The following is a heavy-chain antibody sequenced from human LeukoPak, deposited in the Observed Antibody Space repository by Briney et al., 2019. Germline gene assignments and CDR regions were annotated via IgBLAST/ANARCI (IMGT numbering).Heavy chain of an antibody. Sequence: GASVKLSCKASGYSFTAYYIYWVRQAPGQGLEWLGWINPNNGNTNYAQKFQGRVTMTRDTSITTAYMELSRLTSDDTAVFYCARVVAYYDGWPLDIWGQGTMVTVAS. V-gene: IGHV1-2*02. J-gene: IGHJ3*02. D-gene: IGHD3-22*01. CDR3: ARVVAYYDGWPLDI. CDR2: INPNNGNT. CDR1: GYSFTAYY.